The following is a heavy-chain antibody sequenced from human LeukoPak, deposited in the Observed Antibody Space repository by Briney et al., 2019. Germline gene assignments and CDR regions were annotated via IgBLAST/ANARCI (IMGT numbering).Heavy chain of an antibody. CDR2: IDHSGST. V-gene: IGHV4-34*01. J-gene: IGHJ6*02. CDR3: ARVPWSSSWYGSYYGMDV. Sequence: PSETLSLTCAVYGVSFSGYYWSWIRQPPGKGLEWIGEIDHSGSTSYNPSLKSRVTISVDTSKNQFSLKLSSVTAADTAVYYCARVPWSSSWYGSYYGMDVWGQGTTVTVSS. CDR1: GVSFSGYY. D-gene: IGHD6-13*01.